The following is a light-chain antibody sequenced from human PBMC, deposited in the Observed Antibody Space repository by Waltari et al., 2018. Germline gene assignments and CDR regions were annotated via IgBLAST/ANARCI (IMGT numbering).Light chain of an antibody. Sequence: EIVLPQSQATLSFSPGERATLSSRASQSVGYYLPWYQQKPGQAPSLLIYDASNRATGIPAKFSGSGSGTDFTLTISSLEPEDFAVYYCQQRSNWPFTFGQGTRLEIK. CDR3: QQRSNWPFT. V-gene: IGKV3-11*01. CDR2: DAS. J-gene: IGKJ5*01. CDR1: QSVGYY.